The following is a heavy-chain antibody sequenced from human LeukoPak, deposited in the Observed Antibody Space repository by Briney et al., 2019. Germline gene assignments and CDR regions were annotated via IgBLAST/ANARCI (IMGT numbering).Heavy chain of an antibody. CDR1: GFTFSSNY. CDR3: ARARGYAIEY. J-gene: IGHJ4*02. D-gene: IGHD5-12*01. Sequence: PGGSLRLSCAASGFTFSSNYMSWVRQAPGKGLEWVSVIYSGGSTYYADSVKGRFTVSRDNSKNTLYLLMSSLRAEDTAVYHCARARGYAIEYWGQGILVTVSS. CDR2: IYSGGST. V-gene: IGHV3-53*01.